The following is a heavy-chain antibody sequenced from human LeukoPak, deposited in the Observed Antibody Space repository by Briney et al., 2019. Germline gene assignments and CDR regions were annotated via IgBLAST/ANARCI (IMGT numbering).Heavy chain of an antibody. D-gene: IGHD3-10*01. J-gene: IGHJ4*02. V-gene: IGHV3-23*01. Sequence: PGGSLRLSCAASGFTFDHYSMHWVRQAPGKGLEWVAAISGSGGSTYYADSVKGRFTISRDNSKNTLYLQMNSLRAEDTAVYYCAKDQEKYYYGSGSYRNWGQGTLVTVSS. CDR1: GFTFDHYS. CDR3: AKDQEKYYYGSGSYRN. CDR2: ISGSGGST.